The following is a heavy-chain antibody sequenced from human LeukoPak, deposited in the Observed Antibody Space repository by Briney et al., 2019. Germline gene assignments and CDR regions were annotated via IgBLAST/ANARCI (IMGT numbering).Heavy chain of an antibody. J-gene: IGHJ4*02. D-gene: IGHD3-16*01. V-gene: IGHV3-9*01. CDR3: ASNPRGWGIRN. Sequence: PGGSLRLSCAASRFTFDDYAMHWVRQAPGKGLEWVSGISWRSGSIGYADSVKGRSTISRDNAKNSLYLQMNSLRAEDTALYYCASNPRGWGIRNWGQGTLVTVSS. CDR2: ISWRSGSI. CDR1: RFTFDDYA.